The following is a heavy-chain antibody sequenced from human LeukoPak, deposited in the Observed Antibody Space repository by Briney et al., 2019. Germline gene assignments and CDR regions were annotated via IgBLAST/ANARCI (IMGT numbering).Heavy chain of an antibody. Sequence: SETLSLTCDVYGASFTGYYWSWIRQSPGKGLEWIAIIYHSGNNYYNPSLKSRVTISVDTSKNQFSLKLTSVTAADTAVYYCATNLYGSGNYFAYWGQGTLVTVSS. CDR3: ATNLYGSGNYFAY. V-gene: IGHV4-34*01. CDR1: GASFTGYY. D-gene: IGHD3-10*01. CDR2: IYHSGNN. J-gene: IGHJ4*02.